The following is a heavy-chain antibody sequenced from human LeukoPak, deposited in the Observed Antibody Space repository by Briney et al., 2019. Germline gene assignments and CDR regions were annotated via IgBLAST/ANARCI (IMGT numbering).Heavy chain of an antibody. V-gene: IGHV1-2*02. Sequence: GASVKVSCKASGYTFTGYHMQWVRQAPGQGLEWMGWINPNSGATDYARKFQGRVTMTRDTSISTAYMELSRLTSDDTAVYYCARDSVERRPGFDIWGPGTMVTVSS. CDR1: GYTFTGYH. CDR2: INPNSGAT. D-gene: IGHD1-1*01. J-gene: IGHJ3*02. CDR3: ARDSVERRPGFDI.